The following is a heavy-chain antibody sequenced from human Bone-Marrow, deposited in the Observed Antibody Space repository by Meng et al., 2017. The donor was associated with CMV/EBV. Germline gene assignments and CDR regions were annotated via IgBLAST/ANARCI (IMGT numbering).Heavy chain of an antibody. Sequence: GSLRLSCTVSGDSISSSSYYWGWIRQPPGKGLEWIGSIYYSGSTYYNPSLKSRVTISVDTSKNQFSLKLSSVTAADTAVYYCARHGINLADIVVVPAAPKGWFDPWGQGTLVTVSS. V-gene: IGHV4-39*01. J-gene: IGHJ5*02. CDR3: ARHGINLADIVVVPAAPKGWFDP. D-gene: IGHD2-2*01. CDR1: GDSISSSSYY. CDR2: IYYSGST.